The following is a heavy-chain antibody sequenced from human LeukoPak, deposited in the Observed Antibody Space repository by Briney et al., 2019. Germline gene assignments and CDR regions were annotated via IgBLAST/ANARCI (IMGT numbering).Heavy chain of an antibody. Sequence: SETLSLTCTVSGGSISSYYWSWIRQPPGKGLEWIGYIYYSGSTNYNPSLKSRVTISVDTSKNQFSLKLSSVTAADTAVYYCARHYYYDSSGYYGPSFDYWGQGTLVTVSS. CDR3: ARHYYYDSSGYYGPSFDY. V-gene: IGHV4-59*01. D-gene: IGHD3-22*01. CDR1: GGSISSYY. J-gene: IGHJ4*02. CDR2: IYYSGST.